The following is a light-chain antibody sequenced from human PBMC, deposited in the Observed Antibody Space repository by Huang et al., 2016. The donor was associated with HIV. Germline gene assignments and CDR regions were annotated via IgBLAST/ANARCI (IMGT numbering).Light chain of an antibody. CDR2: GAS. CDR3: QQYNNWRT. CDR1: QSVSSN. Sequence: EIVMTQSPATLSVSPGERATLSGRASQSVSSNLAWSQQKPGQAPRLLIYGASTRATGIPARFSGSGSGTEVTLTISSLQSEDFAVYYCQQYNNWRTFGQGTKVEIK. J-gene: IGKJ1*01. V-gene: IGKV3-15*01.